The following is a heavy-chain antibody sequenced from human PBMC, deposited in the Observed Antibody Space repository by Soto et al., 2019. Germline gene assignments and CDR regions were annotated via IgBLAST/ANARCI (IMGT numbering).Heavy chain of an antibody. V-gene: IGHV2-5*02. Sequence: QITLKESGPTLVKPTQTLTLTCTFSGFSLSTSGVGVGWIRQPPGKALEWLALIYWDDDKRYSPSLKSRLTITKDTSKNQVVLTMTNMDPVDTATYYCAHRRKRGLQNYYYFDYWGQGTLVTVSS. CDR3: AHRRKRGLQNYYYFDY. D-gene: IGHD3-10*01. CDR2: IYWDDDK. J-gene: IGHJ4*02. CDR1: GFSLSTSGVG.